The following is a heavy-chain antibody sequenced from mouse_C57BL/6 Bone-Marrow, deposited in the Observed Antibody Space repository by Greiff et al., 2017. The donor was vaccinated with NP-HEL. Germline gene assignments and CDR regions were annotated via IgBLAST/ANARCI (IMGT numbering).Heavy chain of an antibody. CDR2: ISDGGSYT. J-gene: IGHJ2*01. CDR3: ARDQLSRTNFDY. V-gene: IGHV5-4*01. Sequence: DVKLVESGGGLVKPGGSLKLSCAASGFTFSSYAMSWVRQTPEKRLEWVATISDGGSYTYYPDNVKGRFTISRDNAKNNLYLQMSHLKSEDTAMYYCARDQLSRTNFDYWGQGTTLTVSS. D-gene: IGHD1-1*01. CDR1: GFTFSSYA.